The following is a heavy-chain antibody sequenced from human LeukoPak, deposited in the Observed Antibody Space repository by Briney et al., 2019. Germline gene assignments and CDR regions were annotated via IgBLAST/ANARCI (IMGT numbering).Heavy chain of an antibody. CDR2: IRDKANSYAT. D-gene: IGHD3-16*01. CDR3: ARNNDRYLGSFDY. J-gene: IGHJ4*02. CDR1: GFTFSGSA. Sequence: PGGSLRLSCAASGFTFSGSAIHWVRQASGKGLEWVGRIRDKANSYATAYIASVKGRFTISRDDSKNTAYLQMSSLKTEDTAVYYCARNNDRYLGSFDYWGQGTLVTVSS. V-gene: IGHV3-73*01.